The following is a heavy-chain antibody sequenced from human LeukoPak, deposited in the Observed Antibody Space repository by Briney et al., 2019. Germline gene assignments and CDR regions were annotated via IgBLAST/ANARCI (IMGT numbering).Heavy chain of an antibody. CDR3: ARAQGHVGAFDI. D-gene: IGHD3-10*02. J-gene: IGHJ3*02. V-gene: IGHV1-69*01. CDR1: GGTFSSYA. Sequence: VASVTVSCKASGGTFSSYAISWVRQAPGQGLEWMGGIIPIFGTANYAQKFQGRVTITADESTSTAYMELSSLRSEDTAVYYCARAQGHVGAFDIWGQGTMVTVSS. CDR2: IIPIFGTA.